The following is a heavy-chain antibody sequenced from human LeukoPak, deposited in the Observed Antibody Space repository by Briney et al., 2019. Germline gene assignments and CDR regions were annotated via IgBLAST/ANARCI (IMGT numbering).Heavy chain of an antibody. CDR3: SRGSGWLSVY. J-gene: IGHJ4*02. Sequence: GGSLRLSCTASGFTFGDYLMSWFRQAPGTGLEWIGFISGGTTEYAASVKGRITISRDDSTSIAYLQMNSLTTEDTAVYYCSRGSGWLSVYWGQGTLVTVSS. D-gene: IGHD6-19*01. V-gene: IGHV3-49*03. CDR2: ISGGTT. CDR1: GFTFGDYL.